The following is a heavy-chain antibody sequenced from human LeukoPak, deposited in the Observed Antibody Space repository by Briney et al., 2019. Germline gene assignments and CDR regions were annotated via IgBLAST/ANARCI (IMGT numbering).Heavy chain of an antibody. CDR1: GGTFSSYA. J-gene: IGHJ6*03. CDR2: IIPILGIA. D-gene: IGHD3-10*01. V-gene: IGHV1-69*04. CDR3: AREVKLLWFGESFGYMDV. Sequence: ASVKVSCKASGGTFSSYAISWVRQAPGQGLEWMGRIIPILGIANYAQKFQGRVTITADKSTSTAYMELSSLRSDDTAVYYCAREVKLLWFGESFGYMDVWGKGTTVTVSS.